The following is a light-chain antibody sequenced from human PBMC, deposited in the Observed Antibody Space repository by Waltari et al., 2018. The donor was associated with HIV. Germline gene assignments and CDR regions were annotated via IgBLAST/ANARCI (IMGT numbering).Light chain of an antibody. J-gene: IGKJ1*01. Sequence: EIVLTQSPGTLSLSPGERATLSCRASQSVSKNYLAWYQQKSGQAPRLLVYDASTRVAGIPARFSASGFATEFTLTISSLQSEDFAVYYCQQYNDWLSWTFGQGTKVEMK. CDR1: QSVSKN. V-gene: IGKV3-15*01. CDR2: DAS. CDR3: QQYNDWLSWT.